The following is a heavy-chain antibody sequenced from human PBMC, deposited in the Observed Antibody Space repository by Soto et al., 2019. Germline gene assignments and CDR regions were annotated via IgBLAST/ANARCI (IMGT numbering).Heavy chain of an antibody. J-gene: IGHJ6*02. V-gene: IGHV4-31*03. CDR2: IYYSGST. D-gene: IGHD1-1*01. CDR3: ARDGMGGSYYYYGMDV. Sequence: PSETLSLTGTVSDGSISSGGYYWSWIRQHPGKGLEWIGYIYYSGSTYYNPSLKSRDTISVDTSKNQFSLKLSSVTAADTAVYYCARDGMGGSYYYYGMDVWGQGTTVTVSS. CDR1: DGSISSGGYY.